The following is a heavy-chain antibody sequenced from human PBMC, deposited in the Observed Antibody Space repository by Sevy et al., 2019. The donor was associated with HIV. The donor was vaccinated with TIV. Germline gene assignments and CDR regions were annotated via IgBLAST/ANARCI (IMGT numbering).Heavy chain of an antibody. D-gene: IGHD3-10*01. J-gene: IGHJ4*02. CDR3: ARHSHGSETYYVPFDY. CDR2: IYQSGST. V-gene: IGHV4-38-2*01. Sequence: SETLSLTCAVSGYSITSGYYWGCIRQPPGKGLEWIGSIYQSGSTHYNPSLKSRVTMSVDTSKNQFSLKLSSVTAADTAVYYCARHSHGSETYYVPFDYWGQGTLVTVSS. CDR1: GYSITSGYY.